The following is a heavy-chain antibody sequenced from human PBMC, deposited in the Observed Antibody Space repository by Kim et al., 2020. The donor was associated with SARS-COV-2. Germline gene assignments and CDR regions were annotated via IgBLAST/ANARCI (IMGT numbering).Heavy chain of an antibody. V-gene: IGHV3-21*01. D-gene: IGHD5-12*01. Sequence: ADSVKGRFTISRDNAKNSLYLQMNSLRAEDTAVYYCARDRRYGYTEALDYWGQGTLVTVSS. CDR3: ARDRRYGYTEALDY. J-gene: IGHJ4*02.